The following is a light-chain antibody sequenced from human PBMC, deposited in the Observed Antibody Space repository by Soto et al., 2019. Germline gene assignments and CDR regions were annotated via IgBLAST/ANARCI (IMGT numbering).Light chain of an antibody. J-gene: IGKJ1*01. CDR1: ESVNY. CDR2: GAS. Sequence: EIVLTQSPGTLSLSPGERATLSCRASESVNYLAWYQQKRGQAPRLLIYGASSRATDIPDRFSGSGSGTDFTLTISRLEPEDFAVYYCQHYGRSPRTFGQGTKVEIK. V-gene: IGKV3-20*01. CDR3: QHYGRSPRT.